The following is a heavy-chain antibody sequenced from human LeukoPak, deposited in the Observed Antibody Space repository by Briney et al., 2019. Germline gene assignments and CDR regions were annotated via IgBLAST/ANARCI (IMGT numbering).Heavy chain of an antibody. V-gene: IGHV3-53*01. CDR3: ARGSRVTTRLDAFDI. CDR2: IYRGGSI. CDR1: GFTVSTNH. J-gene: IGHJ3*02. D-gene: IGHD4-17*01. Sequence: GGSLRLSCAASGFTVSTNHMSWVRQTPGKGLEWVSTIYRGGSIYYADSVKGRFTISRDNSKNTLYLQMNSLRVEDTAVYYCARGSRVTTRLDAFDIWGQGTMVTVSS.